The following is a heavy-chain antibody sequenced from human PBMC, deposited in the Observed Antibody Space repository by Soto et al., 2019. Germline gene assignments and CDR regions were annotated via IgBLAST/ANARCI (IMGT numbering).Heavy chain of an antibody. CDR1: GGTFRSYA. CDR2: IIPIFGTA. CDR3: AIGTGLGRNWFDP. Sequence: AVKVSCKASGGTFRSYAIRWVRQAPGQGLEWMGGIIPIFGTANYAQKFQGRVTITADKSTSTAYMELSSLRSEDTAVYYCAIGTGLGRNWFDPWGQGPLVTVPS. V-gene: IGHV1-69*06. D-gene: IGHD1-26*01. J-gene: IGHJ5*02.